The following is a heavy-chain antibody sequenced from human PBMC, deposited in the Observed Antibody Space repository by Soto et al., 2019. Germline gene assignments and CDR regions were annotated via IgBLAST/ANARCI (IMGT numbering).Heavy chain of an antibody. V-gene: IGHV1-3*01. J-gene: IGHJ4*02. CDR1: GHTLTSYP. CDR2: INAGNGNT. CDR3: ARLYGLIDY. Sequence: APLKTSCNSTGHTLTSYPTNWGRQASGQSVGWIGWINAGNGNTKYSQKFEGMFTITRDTSESTAYMELSSLRSEDTAVYYCARLYGLIDYWGEVTLVAVSS. D-gene: IGHD3-16*02.